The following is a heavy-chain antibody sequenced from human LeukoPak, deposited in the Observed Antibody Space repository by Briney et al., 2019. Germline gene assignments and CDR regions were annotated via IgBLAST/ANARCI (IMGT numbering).Heavy chain of an antibody. D-gene: IGHD3-3*01. CDR3: ARRSGYSYFQH. J-gene: IGHJ1*01. Sequence: SETLSLTCAVYGGSFSGYYWSWIRQPPGKGLEWTGEINHSGSTNHNPSLKSRVTISVDTSKNQFSLKLSSVTAADTAVYYCARRSGYSYFQHWGQGTLVTVSS. CDR1: GGSFSGYY. CDR2: INHSGST. V-gene: IGHV4-34*01.